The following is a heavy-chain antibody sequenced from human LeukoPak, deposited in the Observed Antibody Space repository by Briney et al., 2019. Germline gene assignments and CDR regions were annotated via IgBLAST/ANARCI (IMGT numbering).Heavy chain of an antibody. CDR1: GYTFTSYG. J-gene: IGHJ3*02. V-gene: IGHV1-18*01. Sequence: GASVKVSCKASGYTFTSYGISWVRQAPGQGLEWMGWISAYNGNTNYAQKLQGRVTMTTDTSTSTAQMELRSLRSDDTAVYYCARDPALIAVAGNDAFDIWGQGTMVTVSS. D-gene: IGHD6-19*01. CDR3: ARDPALIAVAGNDAFDI. CDR2: ISAYNGNT.